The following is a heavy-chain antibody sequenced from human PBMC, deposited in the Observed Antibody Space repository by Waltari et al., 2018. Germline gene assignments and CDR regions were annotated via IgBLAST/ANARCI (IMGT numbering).Heavy chain of an antibody. V-gene: IGHV4-4*02. D-gene: IGHD1-1*01. CDR3: ASRRGTWFDP. J-gene: IGHJ5*02. CDR2: SNHSGST. Sequence: QVQLQESGPGLVKPSGTLSLTCAVSGGSISSSNWWSWVRQPPGKGLEWIGESNHSGSTNYNQALKSRDTISGDNAKNQFSAKLSSVTAADTAVYYCASRRGTWFDPWGQGTLVTVSS. CDR1: GGSISSSNW.